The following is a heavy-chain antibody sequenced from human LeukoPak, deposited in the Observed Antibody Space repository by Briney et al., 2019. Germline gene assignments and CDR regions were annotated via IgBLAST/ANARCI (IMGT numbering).Heavy chain of an antibody. CDR2: IIPIFGTA. J-gene: IGHJ4*02. V-gene: IGHV1-69*13. Sequence: SVKVSCKASGGTFSSYAISWVRQAPGQGLEWMGGIIPIFGTANYAQKFQGRVTITADESTSTAYMELSSLRSEDTAVYYCASSRYSSSRCDYWGQGTLVTVSS. CDR3: ASSRYSSSRCDY. CDR1: GGTFSSYA. D-gene: IGHD6-13*01.